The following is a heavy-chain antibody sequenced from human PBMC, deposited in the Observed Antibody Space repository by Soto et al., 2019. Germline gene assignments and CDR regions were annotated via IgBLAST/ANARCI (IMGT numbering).Heavy chain of an antibody. CDR1: GGSISSGDYC. V-gene: IGHV4-61*08. Sequence: ASETLSLTCTVSGGSISSGDYCWSWIRQPPGKGLEWLGYIYSSGSTNYNPSVKSRVTISIDTSKNQFFLNLNSVTAADTAVYYCASKPYNWNTWMVYWGPGIFVTVSS. CDR3: ASKPYNWNTWMVY. CDR2: IYSSGST. D-gene: IGHD1-1*01. J-gene: IGHJ4*02.